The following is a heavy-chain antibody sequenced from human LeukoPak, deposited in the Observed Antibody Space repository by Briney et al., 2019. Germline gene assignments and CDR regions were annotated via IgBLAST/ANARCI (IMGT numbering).Heavy chain of an antibody. D-gene: IGHD6-13*01. V-gene: IGHV1-46*01. CDR2: INPVGGST. Sequence: ASLKVSCKASGYTFTTYYMHWVRQAPGQGLEWMGIINPVGGSTTYAQKFQGRVTMTRDTSTSTVYMELSSLRAEDTAVYYCARGPYSSNWYVDYWGQGTLVTVAS. CDR1: GYTFTTYY. J-gene: IGHJ4*02. CDR3: ARGPYSSNWYVDY.